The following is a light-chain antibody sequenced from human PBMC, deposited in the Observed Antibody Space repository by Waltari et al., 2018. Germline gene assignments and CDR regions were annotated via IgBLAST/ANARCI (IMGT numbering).Light chain of an antibody. CDR3: QQYDILWT. CDR1: QDISNY. Sequence: DIQMTQSPSSLSASVGDRVTITCQASQDISNYLNWYQQKPGKVPKLLIYDVSNLEPGVPSRFSGSGSGTDFTFTISSLQPEDIGTYYCQQYDILWTFGQGTKVEIK. CDR2: DVS. J-gene: IGKJ1*01. V-gene: IGKV1-33*01.